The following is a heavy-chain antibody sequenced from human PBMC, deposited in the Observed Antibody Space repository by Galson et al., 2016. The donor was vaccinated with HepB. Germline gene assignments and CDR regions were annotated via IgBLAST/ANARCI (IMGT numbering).Heavy chain of an antibody. CDR2: ISNDGSNK. D-gene: IGHD1-1*01. J-gene: IGHJ6*02. Sequence: SLRLSCADSGFIFRSYAMNWVRQAPGKGLEWLAVISNDGSNKYFADSVKDRFTISRDNSKNTLYLQMNSLRAEDTAVYYCARFIASPWNDYYYYGMDVWGQGTTVTVSS. CDR3: ARFIASPWNDYYYYGMDV. V-gene: IGHV3-30-3*01. CDR1: GFIFRSYA.